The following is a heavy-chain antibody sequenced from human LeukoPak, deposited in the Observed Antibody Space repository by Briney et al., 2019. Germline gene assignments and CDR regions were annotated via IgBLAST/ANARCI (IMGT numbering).Heavy chain of an antibody. J-gene: IGHJ4*02. V-gene: IGHV1-69*05. D-gene: IGHD4-17*01. CDR1: GGTFSSYA. CDR3: ARDRRSDGDYISFDY. CDR2: IIPIFGTA. Sequence: VASVKVSCKASGGTFSSYAISWVRQAPGQGLEWMGGIIPIFGTANYAQEFQGRVTITTDESTSTAYMELSSLRSEDTAVYYCARDRRSDGDYISFDYWGQGTLVTVSS.